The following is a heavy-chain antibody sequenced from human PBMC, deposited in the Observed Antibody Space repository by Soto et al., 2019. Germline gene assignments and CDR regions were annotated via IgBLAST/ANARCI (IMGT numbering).Heavy chain of an antibody. CDR2: INSVGRST. V-gene: IGHV3-23*01. Sequence: GGPMRLRRTVSGLTFRDHGMNWVRQDPGKGLQWISSINSVGRSTYYADSVRGRFTISRDNSMNTVFLQMSSLRAEDTAQYYCAKVYGYCSNGNCYYFDSWGQGTLVTVSS. CDR1: GLTFRDHG. J-gene: IGHJ4*02. D-gene: IGHD2-15*01. CDR3: AKVYGYCSNGNCYYFDS.